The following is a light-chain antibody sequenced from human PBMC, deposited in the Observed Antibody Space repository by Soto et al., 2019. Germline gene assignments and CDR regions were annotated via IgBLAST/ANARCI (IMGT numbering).Light chain of an antibody. V-gene: IGKV1-33*01. CDR1: QTIINC. CDR2: YAS. CDR3: QQCDTLPRT. Sequence: IQMTQSPSTLSGSVGDRVTITCRASQTIINCLNWFQQKPGKAPKLLIYYASNLETGVPSRFSGSGSGTDFAFTISSLQPEDFATYYCQQCDTLPRTFGGGTKVDIK. J-gene: IGKJ4*01.